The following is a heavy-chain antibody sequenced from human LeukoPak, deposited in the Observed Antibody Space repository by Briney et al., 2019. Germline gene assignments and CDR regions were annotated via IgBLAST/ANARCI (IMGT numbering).Heavy chain of an antibody. CDR3: ARGVRRSSTDAFDI. CDR1: GFTVSSNY. J-gene: IGHJ3*02. V-gene: IGHV3-53*01. CDR2: IYSGGST. Sequence: PGGSLRLSCAASGFTVSSNYMSWVRQAPGKGLEWVSVIYSGGSTYYADSVKGRFTISRDNSKNTLYLQMNSLRAEDTGVYYCARGVRRSSTDAFDIWGQGTMVTVSS. D-gene: IGHD1-26*01.